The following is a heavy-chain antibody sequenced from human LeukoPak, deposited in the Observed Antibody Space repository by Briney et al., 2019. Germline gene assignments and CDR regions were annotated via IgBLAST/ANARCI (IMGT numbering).Heavy chain of an antibody. D-gene: IGHD3-10*01. CDR2: IIPIFGTA. V-gene: IGHV1-69*13. Sequence: SVKVSCKASGGTFSSYAISWVRQAPGHGLEWMGGIIPIFGTANCAQKFQGRVTITADESTSTAYMELSSLRSEDTAVYYCARRGRNYYGSGSYHIDYYGMDVWGQGTTVTVSS. J-gene: IGHJ6*02. CDR3: ARRGRNYYGSGSYHIDYYGMDV. CDR1: GGTFSSYA.